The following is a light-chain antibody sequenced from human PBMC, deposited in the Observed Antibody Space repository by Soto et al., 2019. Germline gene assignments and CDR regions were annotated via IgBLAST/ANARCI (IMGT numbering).Light chain of an antibody. CDR3: AAWDDSLSGQAV. Sequence: QSVLTQPPSASGTPGQRVTISCSGSSSNIGSNYVYWYQQLPGTAPKLLIYRNNQRPSGVPDRFSGSKSGTSASLAISGLRSEDEADYYCAAWDDSLSGQAVFGTWTKLTVL. V-gene: IGLV1-47*01. CDR2: RNN. CDR1: SSNIGSNY. J-gene: IGLJ1*01.